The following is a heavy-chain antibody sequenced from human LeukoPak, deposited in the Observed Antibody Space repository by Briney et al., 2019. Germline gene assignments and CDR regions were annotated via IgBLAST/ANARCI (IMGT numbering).Heavy chain of an antibody. CDR3: AKSGSAWGAFDY. CDR2: LSTTGLTT. CDR1: GFTVSTNY. Sequence: GGSLRLSCAASGFTVSTNYMTWVRQAPGKGLEWVSSLSTTGLTTYYADSVKGRFTISRDNSANTLYLQMNSLRAEDTAAYYCAKSGSAWGAFDYWGQGALVTVSS. V-gene: IGHV3-23*01. D-gene: IGHD1-14*01. J-gene: IGHJ4*02.